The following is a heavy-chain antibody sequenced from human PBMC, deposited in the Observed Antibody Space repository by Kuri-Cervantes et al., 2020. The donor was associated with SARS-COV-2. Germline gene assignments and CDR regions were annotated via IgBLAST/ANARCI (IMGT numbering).Heavy chain of an antibody. CDR1: GYTFTGYY. D-gene: IGHD3-3*01. J-gene: IGHJ6*03. CDR3: ARSGQEMGAYYDFWSAPPGGYYYYMDV. Sequence: ASVKVSCKASGYTFTGYYMHWVRQAPGQGLEWMGWINPNSGGTNYAQKFQGRVTMTRDTSISTAYMELSRLRSEDTAVYYCARSGQEMGAYYDFWSAPPGGYYYYMDVWGKGTTVTVSS. CDR2: INPNSGGT. V-gene: IGHV1-2*02.